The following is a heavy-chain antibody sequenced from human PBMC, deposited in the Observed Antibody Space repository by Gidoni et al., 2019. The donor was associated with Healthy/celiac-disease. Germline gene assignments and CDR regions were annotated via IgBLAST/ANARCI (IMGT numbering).Heavy chain of an antibody. D-gene: IGHD3-10*01. CDR1: GFTVSSNY. CDR2: IYSGGST. Sequence: EVQLVETGGGLIQPGGSLRLSCAASGFTVSSNYMSWVRQAPGKGLEWVSVIYSGGSTYYADSVKGRFTISRDNSKNTLYLQMNSLRAEDTAVYYCARGHLLWFGEFDAFDIWGQGTMVTVSS. CDR3: ARGHLLWFGEFDAFDI. J-gene: IGHJ3*02. V-gene: IGHV3-53*02.